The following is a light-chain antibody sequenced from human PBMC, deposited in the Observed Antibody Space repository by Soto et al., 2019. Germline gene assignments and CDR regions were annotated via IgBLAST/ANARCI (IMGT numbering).Light chain of an antibody. CDR3: YSCSMNSDTRYV. Sequence: QSALTQPASVSGSPGQSITISCTGTSSDIGASNYVSWYQQHPGQAPKLMISDVSNRSSGISDRFSGSKSGNTASLTISGLQAEDEADYYCYSCSMNSDTRYVFGTGTKVTVL. V-gene: IGLV2-14*03. J-gene: IGLJ1*01. CDR1: SSDIGASNY. CDR2: DVS.